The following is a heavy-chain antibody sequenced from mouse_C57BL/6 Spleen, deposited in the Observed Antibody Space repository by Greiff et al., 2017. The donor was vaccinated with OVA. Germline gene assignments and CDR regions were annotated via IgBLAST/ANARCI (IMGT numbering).Heavy chain of an antibody. V-gene: IGHV1-53*01. CDR1: GYTFTSYW. Sequence: VKLQQPGTELVKPGASVKLSCKASGYTFTSYWMHWVKQRPGQGLEWIGNINPSNGGTNYNEKFKSKATLTVDKSSSTAYMQLSSLTSEDSAVYYCARSDYGSSYDFDYWGQGTTLTVSS. CDR3: ARSDYGSSYDFDY. CDR2: INPSNGGT. J-gene: IGHJ2*01. D-gene: IGHD1-1*01.